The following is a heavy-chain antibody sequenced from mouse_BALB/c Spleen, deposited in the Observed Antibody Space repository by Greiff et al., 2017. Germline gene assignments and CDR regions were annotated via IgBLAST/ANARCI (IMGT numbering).Heavy chain of an antibody. D-gene: IGHD2-2*01. CDR1: GYTFTSYT. CDR2: INPSSGYT. V-gene: IGHV1-4*02. J-gene: IGHJ4*01. CDR3: ARGNGYGYAMDY. Sequence: QVQLKESAAELARPGASVKMSCKASGYTFTSYTMHWVKQRPGQGLEWIGYINPSSGYTEYNQKFKDKTTLTADKSSSTAYMQLSSLTSEDSAVYYCARGNGYGYAMDYWGQGTSVTVSS.